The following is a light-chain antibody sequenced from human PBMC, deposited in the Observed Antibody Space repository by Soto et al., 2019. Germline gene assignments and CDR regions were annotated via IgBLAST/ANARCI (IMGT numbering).Light chain of an antibody. J-gene: IGLJ2*01. CDR2: DVS. CDR1: SSDIGGYSY. CDR3: SSYTSSSTLDVV. V-gene: IGLV2-14*03. Sequence: QSALTQPASVSGSPGQSITISCTGTSSDIGGYSYVSWYQQHPGKAPKLMIYDVSNRPSGVSSCFSGSRSGNTASLTISGLQAEDEADYYCSSYTSSSTLDVVFGGGTKLTVL.